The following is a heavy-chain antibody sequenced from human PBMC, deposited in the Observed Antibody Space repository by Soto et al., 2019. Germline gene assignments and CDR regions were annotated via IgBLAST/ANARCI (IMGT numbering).Heavy chain of an antibody. Sequence: QVQLQESGPGLVKPSQTLSLTCTDSGGSISSGGYYWSCIRQHPGKGLEWIGYIYYSGSTYYNPSLKSRVTISVDSSKNQFSLKLSSVTAADTAVYYCARVFGFGGMDVWGQGTTVTVSS. CDR2: IYYSGST. D-gene: IGHD3-10*01. J-gene: IGHJ6*02. V-gene: IGHV4-31*03. CDR3: ARVFGFGGMDV. CDR1: GGSISSGGYY.